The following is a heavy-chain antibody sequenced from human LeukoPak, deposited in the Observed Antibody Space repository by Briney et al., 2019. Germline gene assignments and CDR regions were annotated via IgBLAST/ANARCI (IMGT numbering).Heavy chain of an antibody. CDR2: ISSSGSTI. J-gene: IGHJ4*02. Sequence: GGSLRLSCAASGFTFSDYYMSWIRQAPGKGLEWVSYISSSGSTIYYADSVKGRFTISRDNAKNSLYLQMNSLRAEDTAVYYCARDGYSSSWYSSFDYWGQGTLVTVSS. CDR1: GFTFSDYY. CDR3: ARDGYSSSWYSSFDY. V-gene: IGHV3-11*01. D-gene: IGHD6-13*01.